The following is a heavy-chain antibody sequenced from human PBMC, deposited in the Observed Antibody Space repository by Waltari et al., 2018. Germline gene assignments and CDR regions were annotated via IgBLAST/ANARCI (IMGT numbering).Heavy chain of an antibody. V-gene: IGHV3-23*01. D-gene: IGHD3-22*01. J-gene: IGHJ4*02. Sequence: EVQLLESGGGLVQPGGSLRLSCAASGFNFSSYAMSWVSQAPGKGLEWISVISGSGGSTYYADSVKGRFTISRDNSKNTLYLQMNSLRAEDTAVYYCARDRASYYYDSSGYHCLDYWGQGTLVTVSS. CDR1: GFNFSSYA. CDR2: ISGSGGST. CDR3: ARDRASYYYDSSGYHCLDY.